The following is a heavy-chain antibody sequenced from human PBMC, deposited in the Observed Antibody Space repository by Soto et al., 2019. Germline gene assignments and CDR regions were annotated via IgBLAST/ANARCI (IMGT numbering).Heavy chain of an antibody. CDR2: IYSRGNT. CDR1: GDSISSGLYY. Sequence: QVQLQESGPGRVRPSQTLSLTCTVSGDSISSGLYYWTWIRQHPQKGLEWIGYIYSRGNTYYSPSIKSRVDPAVGTSQKLLSLRLSSFTFWDMGVHYCERSRPGSYFVPEHWGQGTLVTLPS. J-gene: IGHJ1*01. CDR3: ERSRPGSYFVPEH. V-gene: IGHV4-31*03. D-gene: IGHD3-10*01.